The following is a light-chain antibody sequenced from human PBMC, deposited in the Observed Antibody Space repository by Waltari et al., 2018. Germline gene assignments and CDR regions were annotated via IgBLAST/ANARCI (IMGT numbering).Light chain of an antibody. V-gene: IGKV1-33*01. CDR1: QYISTY. Sequence: DIQMTQSPSSLSASVGDRVTITCQASQYISTYVNWYQQKPGKAPNLLISDVSNLGLGVPSRFSGGGSGTDFTFTISSLQPEDIATYYCQQYSNLPFTFGPGTKVDIK. CDR3: QQYSNLPFT. CDR2: DVS. J-gene: IGKJ3*01.